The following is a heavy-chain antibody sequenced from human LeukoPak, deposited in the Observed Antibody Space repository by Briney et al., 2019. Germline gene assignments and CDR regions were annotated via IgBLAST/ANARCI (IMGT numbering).Heavy chain of an antibody. V-gene: IGHV3-48*01. J-gene: IGHJ4*02. CDR1: GFTFSSYS. CDR2: VSSSSSTI. CDR3: ARVRYGDYGLIDY. Sequence: PGGSLRLSCAASGFTFSSYSMNWVRQAPGKGLEWVSYVSSSSSTIYYADSVKGRFTISRDNAKNSLYLQMNSLRAEDTAVYYCARVRYGDYGLIDYWGQGTLVTVSS. D-gene: IGHD4-17*01.